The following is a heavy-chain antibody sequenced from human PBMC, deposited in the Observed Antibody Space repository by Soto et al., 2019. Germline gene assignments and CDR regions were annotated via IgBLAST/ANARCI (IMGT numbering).Heavy chain of an antibody. Sequence: GESLKISCQGSGYSFTTYLICWVRQMPVKGLEWMGIVYPGDSDTRYSPSFQGQVTVSADKSINTACLQWSSLQAADTAIYYCARVHYNLGQVPYLDAFDILGQGTTVTFSS. J-gene: IGHJ3*02. CDR3: ARVHYNLGQVPYLDAFDI. V-gene: IGHV5-51*01. CDR2: VYPGDSDT. D-gene: IGHD2-21*01. CDR1: GYSFTTYL.